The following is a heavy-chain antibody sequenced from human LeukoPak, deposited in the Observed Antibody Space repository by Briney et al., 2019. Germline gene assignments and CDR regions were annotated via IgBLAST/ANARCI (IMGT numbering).Heavy chain of an antibody. CDR2: INQDGSAK. D-gene: IGHD5-12*01. J-gene: IGHJ4*02. V-gene: IGHV3-7*03. Sequence: PGGSLRLSCAASAFTFSNYWMTWVRQAPGKGLEWVANINQDGSAKYYVDSVKGRFTISRDGAKNSLYLQMNSLRAEDTAVYYCARHPGSGYEEHFDYWGQGTLVTVSS. CDR1: AFTFSNYW. CDR3: ARHPGSGYEEHFDY.